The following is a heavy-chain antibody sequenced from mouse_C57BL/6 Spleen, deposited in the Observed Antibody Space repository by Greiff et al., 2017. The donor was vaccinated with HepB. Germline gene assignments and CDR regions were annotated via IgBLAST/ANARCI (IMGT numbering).Heavy chain of an antibody. J-gene: IGHJ4*01. CDR1: GYAFTNYL. CDR3: ARGAEAMDY. CDR2: INPGSGGT. Sequence: QVQLKESGAELVRPGTSVKVSCKASGYAFTNYLIEWVKQRPGQGLEWSGVINPGSGGTNYNEKFKGKATLTADKSSSTAYMQLSSLTSEDSAVYFCARGAEAMDYWGQGTSVTVSS. V-gene: IGHV1-54*01.